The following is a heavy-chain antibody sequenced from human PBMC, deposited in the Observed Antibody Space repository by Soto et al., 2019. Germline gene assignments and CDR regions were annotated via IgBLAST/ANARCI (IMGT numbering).Heavy chain of an antibody. J-gene: IGHJ4*02. Sequence: LRLSCAASGCTVSSYGMHWVRQAPGKGLEWVAVISYDGSNKYYADSVKGRFTISRDNSKNTLYLQMNSLRAEDTAVYYCVRNTARDYWGQGTLVTVSS. D-gene: IGHD5-18*01. CDR2: ISYDGSNK. CDR1: GCTVSSYG. CDR3: VRNTARDY. V-gene: IGHV3-30*03.